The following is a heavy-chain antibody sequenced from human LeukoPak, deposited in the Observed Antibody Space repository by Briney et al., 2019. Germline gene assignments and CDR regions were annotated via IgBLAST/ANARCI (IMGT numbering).Heavy chain of an antibody. D-gene: IGHD5-24*01. V-gene: IGHV3-48*03. CDR1: GFTFSSYE. CDR3: ARDQWLQSYYYMDV. CDR2: ISSSGSTI. J-gene: IGHJ6*03. Sequence: SGGSLRLSCAASGFTFSSYEMNWVRQAPGKGLEWVSYISSSGSTIYYADSVKGRFTISRDNAKNSLYLQMNSLRVEDTAVYYCARDQWLQSYYYMDVWGKGTTVTISS.